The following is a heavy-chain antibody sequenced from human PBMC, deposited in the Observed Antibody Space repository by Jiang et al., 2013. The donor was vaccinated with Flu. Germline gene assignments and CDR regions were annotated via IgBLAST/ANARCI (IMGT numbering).Heavy chain of an antibody. J-gene: IGHJ4*02. Sequence: LLKPSETLSLTCAVYGGSFSGYYWSWIRQPPGKGLEWIGEINHSGSTNYNPSLKSRVTISVDTSKNQFSLKLSSVTAADTAVYYCARLRWLQSGIDYWGQGTLVTVSS. CDR2: INHSGST. D-gene: IGHD5-24*01. V-gene: IGHV4-34*01. CDR1: GGSFSGYY. CDR3: ARLRWLQSGIDY.